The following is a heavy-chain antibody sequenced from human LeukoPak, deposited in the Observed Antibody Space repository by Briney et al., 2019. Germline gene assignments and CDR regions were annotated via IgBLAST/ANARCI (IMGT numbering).Heavy chain of an antibody. J-gene: IGHJ6*04. Sequence: ASVTVSCKASGYTFTSYAMHWVRQAPGQRLEWMGWINAGNGNTKYSQKFQGRVTITRDTSASTAYMELSSLRSEDTAVYYCARVESYYYGMDVWGKGTTVTVSS. CDR1: GYTFTSYA. CDR2: INAGNGNT. D-gene: IGHD5-24*01. V-gene: IGHV1-3*01. CDR3: ARVESYYYGMDV.